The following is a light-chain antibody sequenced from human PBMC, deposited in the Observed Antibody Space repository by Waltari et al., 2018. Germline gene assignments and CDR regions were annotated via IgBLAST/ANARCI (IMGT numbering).Light chain of an antibody. CDR1: QNLYDN. CDR2: RAS. J-gene: IGKJ5*01. V-gene: IGKV3-15*01. CDR3: QQYNTWPPIT. Sequence: EVVMTQSPATLSVSLGERATLSCRASQNLYDNLAWYQQKPGQAPRLLIYRASTRATGIPARFSGSGSGADFTLTISSVQSEDCAFYYCQQYNTWPPITFGRGTRLEIK.